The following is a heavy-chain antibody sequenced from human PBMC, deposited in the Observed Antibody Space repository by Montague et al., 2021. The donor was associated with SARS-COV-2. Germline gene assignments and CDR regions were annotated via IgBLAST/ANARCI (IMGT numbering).Heavy chain of an antibody. D-gene: IGHD3-22*01. J-gene: IGHJ4*02. CDR1: GGSFSGYY. V-gene: IGHV4-34*01. Sequence: SETLSLTCAVYGGSFSGYYWSWIRQPPGKGLEWIGEISHSGSTNYNPSLKSRVTISVDTSKNQFSLKLSSVTAADTAVYYCARIWYSSGYQGIYYFDYWGQGTLVTVSS. CDR3: ARIWYSSGYQGIYYFDY. CDR2: ISHSGST.